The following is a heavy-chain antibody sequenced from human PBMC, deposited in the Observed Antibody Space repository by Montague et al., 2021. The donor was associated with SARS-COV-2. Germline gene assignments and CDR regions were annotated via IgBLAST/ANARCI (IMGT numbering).Heavy chain of an antibody. D-gene: IGHD3-16*01. J-gene: IGHJ4*02. V-gene: IGHV3-30*04. Sequence: SLRLSCAASGFTFSSYATHWVRQAPGKGLKWVAVISYDGSNKYYADSVKGRFTISRDNSKNTLYLQMNSLRAEDTAVYYCARDRDDYIWGSYENFDYWGQGTLVTVSS. CDR3: ARDRDDYIWGSYENFDY. CDR1: GFTFSSYA. CDR2: ISYDGSNK.